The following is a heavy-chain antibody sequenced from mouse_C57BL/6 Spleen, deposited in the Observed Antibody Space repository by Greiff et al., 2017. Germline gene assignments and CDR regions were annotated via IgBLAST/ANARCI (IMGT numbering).Heavy chain of an antibody. CDR1: GFSLTSYG. D-gene: IGHD1-1*01. V-gene: IGHV2-6-1*01. Sequence: QVQLQQSGPGLVAPSQSLSITCTVSGFSLTSYGVHWVRQPPGKGLEWLVVIWSDGSTTYNSALKSRLGISKDNSKSQVFLKMNSLQTDDTAMYYCARHHYGSSFMDYWGQGTSVTVSS. J-gene: IGHJ4*01. CDR2: IWSDGST. CDR3: ARHHYGSSFMDY.